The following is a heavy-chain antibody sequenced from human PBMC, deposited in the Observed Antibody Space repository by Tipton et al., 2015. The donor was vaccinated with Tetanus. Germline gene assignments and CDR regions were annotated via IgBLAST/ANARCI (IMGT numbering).Heavy chain of an antibody. CDR3: AKENGYNYYYYGMDV. Sequence: GSLRLSCAASGLTFSLFAMNWVRQAPGKGLEWVSTISGSGDRTYYADSVKGRFTISRDNSKNTLYLQMNSLRAEDTAVYYCAKENGYNYYYYGMDVWGQGTTVTVSS. D-gene: IGHD3-16*02. CDR1: GLTFSLFA. V-gene: IGHV3-23*01. CDR2: ISGSGDRT. J-gene: IGHJ6*02.